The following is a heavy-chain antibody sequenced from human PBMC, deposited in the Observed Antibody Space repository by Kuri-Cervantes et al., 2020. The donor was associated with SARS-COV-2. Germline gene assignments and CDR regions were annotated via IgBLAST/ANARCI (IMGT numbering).Heavy chain of an antibody. CDR2: ISYDGNNK. J-gene: IGHJ4*02. Sequence: GESLKISCAASGFTFSSYALHWVRQAPGKGLEWVAVISYDGNNKYYADSVKGRFTISRDNSKNTLYLQMNSLRAEDTAVYYCANPITMVRGVIMGLDYWGQGTLVTVSS. V-gene: IGHV3-30-3*01. CDR1: GFTFSSYA. CDR3: ANPITMVRGVIMGLDY. D-gene: IGHD3-10*01.